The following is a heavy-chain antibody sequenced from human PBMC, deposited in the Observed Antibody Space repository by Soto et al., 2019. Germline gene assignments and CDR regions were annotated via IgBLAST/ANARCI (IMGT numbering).Heavy chain of an antibody. CDR2: ISWNSGSI. D-gene: IGHD3-9*01. V-gene: IGHV3-9*01. J-gene: IGHJ4*02. Sequence: VQLVESGGGLVQPGRSLRLSCAVSGFTFDDYAMHWVRQAPGKGLEWVSGISWNSGSIGYADTVRGRFTISRDNAKNSLYLQMNSLRAEDTALYYCTSGRGYNILTGYYPYFDYWGQGTLVTVSS. CDR1: GFTFDDYA. CDR3: TSGRGYNILTGYYPYFDY.